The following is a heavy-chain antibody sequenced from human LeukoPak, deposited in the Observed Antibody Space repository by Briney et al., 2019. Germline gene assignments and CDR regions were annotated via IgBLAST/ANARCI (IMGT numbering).Heavy chain of an antibody. CDR1: GYTFTSYD. D-gene: IGHD3-10*01. CDR2: MNPNSGNT. V-gene: IGHV1-8*01. J-gene: IGHJ4*02. CDR3: ARRYDSGSYHLPH. Sequence: ASVKVSCKASGYTFTSYDINWVRQAAGQGLEWMGWMNPNSGNTGYAQKFQGRITMARNTSISTAYMELSSLTSEDTAVYFCARRYDSGSYHLPHWGQGTLASVCS.